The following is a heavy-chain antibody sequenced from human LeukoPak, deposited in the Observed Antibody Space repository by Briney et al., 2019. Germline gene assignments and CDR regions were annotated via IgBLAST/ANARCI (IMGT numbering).Heavy chain of an antibody. CDR3: ARAVEMATIFDL. D-gene: IGHD5-24*01. J-gene: IGHJ2*01. CDR2: IYYSGST. V-gene: IGHV4-61*01. Sequence: SETLSLTCTVSGYTISSGYYWSWVRQPPGKGLEWIGYIYYSGSTNYNPSLKSRVTISVDTSKNQFSLKLSFVTAADTAVYYCARAVEMATIFDLWGRGTLVTVSS. CDR1: GYTISSGYY.